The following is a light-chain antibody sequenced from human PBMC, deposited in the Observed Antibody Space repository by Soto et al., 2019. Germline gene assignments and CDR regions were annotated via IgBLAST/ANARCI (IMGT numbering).Light chain of an antibody. V-gene: IGKV1-27*01. CDR3: QKYNSAPPT. CDR2: AAS. CDR1: QGISNY. Sequence: DIQMTQSPSSLSASVGDRVTITCRASQGISNYLAWYQQKPGKVPKLLIYAASTSQSGVPSRFSGSGSGTDFTLTISSLQPEDVATYYCQKYNSAPPTFGGGTKVEIK. J-gene: IGKJ4*01.